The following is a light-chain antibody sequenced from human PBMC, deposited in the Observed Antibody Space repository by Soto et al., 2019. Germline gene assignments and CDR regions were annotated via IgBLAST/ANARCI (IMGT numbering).Light chain of an antibody. CDR1: QGISSY. Sequence: IQLTQSPSSLSASVGDRVAITCRASQGISSYLAWYQQKPGKAPKLLIYAASTLQSGVPSRFSGSGSGTDFTLTISSLQPEDFAIYYCQQLNSYVTFGPGTKVDIK. CDR2: AAS. J-gene: IGKJ3*01. V-gene: IGKV1-9*01. CDR3: QQLNSYVT.